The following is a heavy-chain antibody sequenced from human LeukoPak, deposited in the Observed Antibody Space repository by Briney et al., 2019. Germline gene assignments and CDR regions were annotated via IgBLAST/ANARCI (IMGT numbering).Heavy chain of an antibody. CDR3: TRRPYSSSWYYFDY. D-gene: IGHD6-13*01. CDR2: ISSSGSML. Sequence: HSGGSLRLSCAASGFTFSSYSMNWVRQAPGKGLEWVSYISSSGSMLHYADSVEGRFTISRDNGKSSLYLQMSSLRVEDTAVYYCTRRPYSSSWYYFDYWGQGTLVTVSS. J-gene: IGHJ4*02. CDR1: GFTFSSYS. V-gene: IGHV3-48*04.